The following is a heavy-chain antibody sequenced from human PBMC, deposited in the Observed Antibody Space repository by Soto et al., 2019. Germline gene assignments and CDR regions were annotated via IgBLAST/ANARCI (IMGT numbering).Heavy chain of an antibody. CDR3: ARDLDGYNRPLDY. CDR1: GFTFSSYA. D-gene: IGHD5-12*01. V-gene: IGHV3-23*01. CDR2: ISGSGGST. Sequence: GGSLRLSCAASGFTFSSYAMSWVRQAPGKGLEWVSAISGSGGSTYYADSVKGRFTISRDNSKNTLYLQMNGLRAEDTAVYYCARDLDGYNRPLDYWGQGTLVTVSS. J-gene: IGHJ4*02.